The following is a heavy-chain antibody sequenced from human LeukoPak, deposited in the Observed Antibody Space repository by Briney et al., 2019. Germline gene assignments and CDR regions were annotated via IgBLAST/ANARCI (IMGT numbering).Heavy chain of an antibody. V-gene: IGHV4-39*01. CDR3: ARSDGYGLVGI. J-gene: IGHJ3*02. D-gene: IGHD3-10*01. CDR1: GGSISSSSYY. CDR2: IYYSGST. Sequence: SETLSLTCTVSGGSISSSSYYWGWIRQPPGKGLEWIGSIYYSGSTYYNPSLKSRVTISVDTSKNQFSLKLSSVTAADTAVHYCARSDGYGLVGIWGQGTMVTVSS.